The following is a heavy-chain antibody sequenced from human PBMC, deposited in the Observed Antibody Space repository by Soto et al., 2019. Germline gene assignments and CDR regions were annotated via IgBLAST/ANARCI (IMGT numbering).Heavy chain of an antibody. CDR3: ARVLTYYYGSGSYYQSPFFDY. J-gene: IGHJ4*02. D-gene: IGHD3-10*01. V-gene: IGHV4-34*01. CDR1: GGSFSGYY. Sequence: SETLSLTCAVYGGSFSGYYWSWIRQPPGKGLEWIREINHSGSTNYNPSLKSRVTISVDTSKNQFSLKLSSVTAADTAVYYCARVLTYYYGSGSYYQSPFFDYWGQGTLVTVSS. CDR2: INHSGST.